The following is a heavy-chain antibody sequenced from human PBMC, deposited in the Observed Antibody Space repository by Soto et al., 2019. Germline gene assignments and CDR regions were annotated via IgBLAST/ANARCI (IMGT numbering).Heavy chain of an antibody. CDR3: ARDHRWGYEYGDYGDS. Sequence: EVQLVESGGGVVRPGGSLRLACVVSGFSLEEYGMSWVRQAPGKRPEWVSGMHRNGNSTGYADSVKGRFTISRDDAKNSLYLQMNSLRAEDTAFYYCARDHRWGYEYGDYGDSWGHGTLVTVSS. J-gene: IGHJ5*01. D-gene: IGHD4-17*01. CDR2: MHRNGNST. V-gene: IGHV3-20*04. CDR1: GFSLEEYG.